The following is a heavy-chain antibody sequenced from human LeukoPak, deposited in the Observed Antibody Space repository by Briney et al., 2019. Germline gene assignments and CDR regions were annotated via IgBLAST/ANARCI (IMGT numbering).Heavy chain of an antibody. CDR2: IRYDGSNK. V-gene: IGHV3-30*02. CDR1: GFTFSSYG. Sequence: PGGSLRLSCAASGFTFSSYGMHWVRQAPGKGLEWGAFIRYDGSNKYYADSVKGRFTISRDNSKNTLYLQMNSLRAEDTAVYYCAKDGDYVWGSYAFDIWGQGTMVTVSS. CDR3: AKDGDYVWGSYAFDI. J-gene: IGHJ3*02. D-gene: IGHD3-16*01.